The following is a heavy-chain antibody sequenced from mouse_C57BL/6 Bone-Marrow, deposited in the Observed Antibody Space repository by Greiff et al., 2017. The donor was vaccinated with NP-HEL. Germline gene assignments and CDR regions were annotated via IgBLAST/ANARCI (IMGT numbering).Heavy chain of an antibody. D-gene: IGHD2-4*01. CDR3: ARRWSYYDQGDV. CDR2: INPSTGGT. V-gene: IGHV1-42*01. Sequence: VHVKQSGPELVKPGASVKISCKASGYSFTGYYMNWVKQSPEKSLEWIGEINPSTGGTTYNQKFKAKATLTVDKSSSTAYMQLKSLTSEDSAVYYCARRWSYYDQGDVWGTGTTVTVSS. CDR1: GYSFTGYY. J-gene: IGHJ1*03.